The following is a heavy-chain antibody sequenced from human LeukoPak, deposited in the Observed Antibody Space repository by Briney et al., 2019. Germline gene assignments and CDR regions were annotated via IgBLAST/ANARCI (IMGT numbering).Heavy chain of an antibody. J-gene: IGHJ6*03. CDR2: INPNSGGT. CDR1: GYTFTGYY. D-gene: IGHD5-18*01. Sequence: ASVKVSCKASGYTFTGYYMHWVRQAPGQGLEWMGWINPNSGGTNYAQKFQGRVTMTRDTSISTAYMELSRLRSDDTAVYYCARYGQGTAMVTYYYYYMDVWGKGTTVTISS. CDR3: ARYGQGTAMVTYYYYYMDV. V-gene: IGHV1-2*02.